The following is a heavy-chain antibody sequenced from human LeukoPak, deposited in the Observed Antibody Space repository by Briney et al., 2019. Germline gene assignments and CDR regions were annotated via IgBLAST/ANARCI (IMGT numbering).Heavy chain of an antibody. CDR2: ITSSGSTI. Sequence: GGSLRLSCAASGFTFSSYSMNWVRQAPGKGLEWVSCITSSGSTIYYADSVKGRFTISRDNAKNSLYLQMNSLRVEDTAVYYCARGFYYDIFTPLGYFDLWGRGTLVTVSS. D-gene: IGHD3-9*01. V-gene: IGHV3-48*01. CDR1: GFTFSSYS. CDR3: ARGFYYDIFTPLGYFDL. J-gene: IGHJ2*01.